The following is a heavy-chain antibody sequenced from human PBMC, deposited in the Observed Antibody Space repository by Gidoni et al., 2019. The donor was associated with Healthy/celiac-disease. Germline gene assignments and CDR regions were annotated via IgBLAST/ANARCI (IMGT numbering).Heavy chain of an antibody. D-gene: IGHD3-22*01. V-gene: IGHV3-7*01. CDR1: GLTLSSYW. J-gene: IGHJ3*02. Sequence: EVQLVESGGGLVQPGGSLSLACAASGLTLSSYWMSWVRQAPGKGREWVANIKQDGSEKYYVDSVKGRFTISRDNAKNSLYLQMNSLRAEDTAVYYCARAIYYYGSSGDTFDIWGQVTMVTVSS. CDR2: IKQDGSEK. CDR3: ARAIYYYGSSGDTFDI.